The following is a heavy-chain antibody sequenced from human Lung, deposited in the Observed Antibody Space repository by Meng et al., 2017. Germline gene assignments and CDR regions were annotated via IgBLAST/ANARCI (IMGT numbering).Heavy chain of an antibody. CDR2: ISSRSSSI. CDR1: GFTFNNYE. Sequence: GGPLRPPCAASGFTFNNYEMNWVRQAPGKGLEWISYISSRSSSIYYADSVKSRFTISRDNTKNALYLQMHSLRADDTAVSYCVRESGYTNDYWGKG. J-gene: IGHJ4*02. D-gene: IGHD6-13*01. CDR3: VRESGYTNDY. V-gene: IGHV3-48*03.